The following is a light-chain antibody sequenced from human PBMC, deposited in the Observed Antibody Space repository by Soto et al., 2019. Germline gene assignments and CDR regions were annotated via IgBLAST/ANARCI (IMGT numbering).Light chain of an antibody. Sequence: DIQMTQSPSTLSASVGDRVTITCRASQSINSWLAWYQQKPGKAPKLLICDASSLKSGAPSRFLGSGSGTEFTLTVGSLQADEFATNYCQRYNSYWRDTVSQGTKLQIK. J-gene: IGKJ2*01. CDR1: QSINSW. CDR3: QRYNSYWRDT. V-gene: IGKV1-5*01. CDR2: DAS.